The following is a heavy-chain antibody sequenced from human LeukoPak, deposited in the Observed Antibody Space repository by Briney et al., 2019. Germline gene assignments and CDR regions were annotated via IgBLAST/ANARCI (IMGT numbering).Heavy chain of an antibody. Sequence: PSETLSLTCTVSGGSISSSSYYWGWIRQPPGKGLEWIATIFYRGNIYFNPSLKSRLTIPVDTSKNQFSLRLSSVTATDTAIYYCARYGIAAAGMPHYYYYYGMDVWGQGTTVTVSS. CDR3: ARYGIAAAGMPHYYYYYGMDV. D-gene: IGHD6-13*01. V-gene: IGHV4-39*01. CDR2: IFYRGNI. J-gene: IGHJ6*02. CDR1: GGSISSSSYY.